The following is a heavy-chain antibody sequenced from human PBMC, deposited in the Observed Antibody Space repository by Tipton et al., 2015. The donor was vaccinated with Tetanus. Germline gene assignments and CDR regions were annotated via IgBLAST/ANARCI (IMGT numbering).Heavy chain of an antibody. CDR3: AKSLYGGTDY. Sequence: SLRLSCAASGMTLSYFAMSWVRQAPGKGLEWVSDISGSGDRIFYADSVKGRFTISRDNAKNTLYLQMNSLRAEDTAVYYCAKSLYGGTDYWGQGTLVTVSS. J-gene: IGHJ4*02. CDR2: ISGSGDRI. CDR1: GMTLSYFA. D-gene: IGHD2-2*02. V-gene: IGHV3-23*01.